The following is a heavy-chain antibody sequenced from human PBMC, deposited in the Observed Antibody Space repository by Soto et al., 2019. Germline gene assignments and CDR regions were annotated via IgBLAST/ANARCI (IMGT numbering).Heavy chain of an antibody. V-gene: IGHV3-7*01. J-gene: IGHJ5*02. CDR2: IKQDGSEK. CDR3: ARDRAVPAAIRKDPWFDP. Sequence: PGGSLRLSCAASGFTFSSYWMSWVRQAPGKGLEWVANIKQDGSEKYYVDSVKGRFTISRDNAKNSLYLQMNSLRAEDTAVYYCARDRAVPAAIRKDPWFDPWGQGTLVTVSS. CDR1: GFTFSSYW. D-gene: IGHD2-2*02.